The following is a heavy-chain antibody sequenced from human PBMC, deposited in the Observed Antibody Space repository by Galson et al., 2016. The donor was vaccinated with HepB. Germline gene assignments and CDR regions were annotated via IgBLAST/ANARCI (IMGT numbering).Heavy chain of an antibody. CDR1: GFTFSSYA. CDR2: IHTGGST. J-gene: IGHJ4*02. Sequence: SLRLSCAASGFTFSSYAMSWVRQAPGKGLEWVSVIHTGGSTYYADFVKGRFTISRDNSKNTLYLQMNSLRAEDTAVYYCALGTGIGWYGADWGQGTLVTVSS. D-gene: IGHD6-19*01. CDR3: ALGTGIGWYGAD. V-gene: IGHV3-53*01.